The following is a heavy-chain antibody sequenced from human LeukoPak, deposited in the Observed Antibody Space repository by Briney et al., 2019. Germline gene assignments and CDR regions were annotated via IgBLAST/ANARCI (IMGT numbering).Heavy chain of an antibody. CDR3: ARGGDGYNSY. Sequence: PSETLSLTCTVSGGSISSHYWSWIRQPPGKGLEWIGYIYYSGSTNYNPSLKSRVTISVDTSKNQFSLKLSSVTAADTAVYYCARGGDGYNSYWGQGTLVTVSS. CDR2: IYYSGST. V-gene: IGHV4-59*11. D-gene: IGHD5-24*01. CDR1: GGSISSHY. J-gene: IGHJ4*02.